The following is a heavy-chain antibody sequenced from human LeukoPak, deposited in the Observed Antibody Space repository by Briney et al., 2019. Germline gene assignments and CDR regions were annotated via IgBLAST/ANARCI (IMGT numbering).Heavy chain of an antibody. V-gene: IGHV3-53*04. D-gene: IGHD2-2*01. CDR3: GVRSTSQPYYYYGMDV. CDR1: GFTVSSNY. J-gene: IGHJ6*02. Sequence: GGSLRLSCAASGFTVSSNYISWVRQAPGKGLEGVSVIYSGGSTYYADSVKGRFTISRHNSKNTLYLQMNSLRAEDTAVYYCGVRSTSQPYYYYGMDVWGQGTTVTVSS. CDR2: IYSGGST.